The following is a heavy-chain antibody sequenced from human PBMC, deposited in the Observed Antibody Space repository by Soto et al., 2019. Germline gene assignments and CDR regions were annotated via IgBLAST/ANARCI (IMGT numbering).Heavy chain of an antibody. J-gene: IGHJ3*02. Sequence: GGSLRLSCVGSEFTFSNYAMNWVRQAPGEGPEWVSLISSSGGTTYYADSVKGRFSISRDNSKNTLYLQMNSLRVEETAIKYCAKDIQGRGATTGDDAFDIWGQGTMVTVSS. CDR3: AKDIQGRGATTGDDAFDI. CDR2: ISSSGGTT. V-gene: IGHV3-23*01. CDR1: EFTFSNYA. D-gene: IGHD1-1*01.